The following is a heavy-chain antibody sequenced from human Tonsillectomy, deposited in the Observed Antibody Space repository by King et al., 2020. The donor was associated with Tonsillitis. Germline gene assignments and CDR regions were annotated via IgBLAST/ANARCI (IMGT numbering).Heavy chain of an antibody. D-gene: IGHD6-13*01. CDR1: GFTFSSYG. CDR3: AKDTGYSSSWYPTPYYYYGMDV. V-gene: IGHV3-30*18. CDR2: ISYDGSNK. J-gene: IGHJ6*02. Sequence: QLVQSGGGVVQPGRSLRLSCAASGFTFSSYGMHWVRQAPGKGLEWVAVISYDGSNKYYADSVKGRFTISRDNSKNTLYLQMNSLRAEDTAVYYCAKDTGYSSSWYPTPYYYYGMDVWGQGTTVTVSS.